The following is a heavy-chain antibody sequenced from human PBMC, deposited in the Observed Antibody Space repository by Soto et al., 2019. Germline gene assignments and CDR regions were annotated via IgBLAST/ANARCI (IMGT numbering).Heavy chain of an antibody. V-gene: IGHV3-30*18. CDR2: ISYDGSNK. Sequence: GGSLRLSCAASGFTFSSYGMHWVRQAPGKGLEWVAVISYDGSNKYYADSVKGRFTISRDNSKNTLYLQMNSLGAEDTAVYYCAKDGGWYGFFNWFDPWGQGTLVTVSS. CDR1: GFTFSSYG. CDR3: AKDGGWYGFFNWFDP. D-gene: IGHD6-19*01. J-gene: IGHJ5*02.